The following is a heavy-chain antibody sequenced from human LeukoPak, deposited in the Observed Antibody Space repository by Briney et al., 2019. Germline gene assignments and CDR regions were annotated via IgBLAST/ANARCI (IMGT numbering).Heavy chain of an antibody. Sequence: GRSLRLSCAASGFTFSSYGMHWVRQAPGKGLEWVAVISYDGSNKYYADSVKGRFTISRDNSKNTLYLQMNSLRAEDTAVYYCSLGPRSTVPWFGQPFDYWGQGTLVTVSS. CDR2: ISYDGSNK. CDR3: SLGPRSTVPWFGQPFDY. J-gene: IGHJ4*02. D-gene: IGHD3-10*01. V-gene: IGHV3-30*03. CDR1: GFTFSSYG.